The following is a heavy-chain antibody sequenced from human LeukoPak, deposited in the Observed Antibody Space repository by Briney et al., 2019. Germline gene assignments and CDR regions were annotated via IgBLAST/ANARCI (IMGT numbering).Heavy chain of an antibody. Sequence: PSETLSLTCAVYGGSFSGYYWSWIRQPPGKGLEWIGEINHSGSTNYNPSLKSRVTISVDTSKNQFSLKLSSVTAADTAVYYCARRGLRYFDWFNWGQGTLVTVSS. J-gene: IGHJ4*02. V-gene: IGHV4-34*01. D-gene: IGHD3-9*01. CDR1: GGSFSGYY. CDR3: ARRGLRYFDWFN. CDR2: INHSGST.